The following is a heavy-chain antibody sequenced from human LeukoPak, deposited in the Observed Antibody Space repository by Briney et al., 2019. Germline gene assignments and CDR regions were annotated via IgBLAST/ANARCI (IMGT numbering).Heavy chain of an antibody. V-gene: IGHV3-7*01. Sequence: GGSLRLSCAASGFTFSSYWMSWVRQAPGKGLEWVANIKQDGSEKYYVDSVKGRFTISRDNAKNSLYLQMNSLRAEDTAVYYCARGVSVVPAAISLYYYYMDVWGKGTTVTISS. D-gene: IGHD2-2*01. CDR1: GFTFSSYW. CDR3: ARGVSVVPAAISLYYYYMDV. J-gene: IGHJ6*03. CDR2: IKQDGSEK.